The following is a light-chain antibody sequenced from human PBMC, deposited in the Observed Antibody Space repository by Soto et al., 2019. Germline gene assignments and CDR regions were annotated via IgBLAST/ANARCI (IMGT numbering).Light chain of an antibody. J-gene: IGLJ2*01. V-gene: IGLV3-1*01. CDR1: KLGDKY. CDR2: QDN. CDR3: ASWDDSLSGPV. Sequence: SYELTQPPSVSVSPGQTASITCSGDKLGDKYASWFQQKPGQSPVVVIYQDNKRPSGIPERFSGSNSGSSASLAISELQSEDEGDYYCASWDDSLSGPVFGGGTKLTVL.